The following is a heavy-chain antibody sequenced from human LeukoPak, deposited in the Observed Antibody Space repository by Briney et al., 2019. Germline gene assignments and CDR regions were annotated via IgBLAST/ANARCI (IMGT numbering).Heavy chain of an antibody. D-gene: IGHD1-1*01. CDR1: GFTFSSYA. CDR2: ISSVSTYI. J-gene: IGHJ4*02. V-gene: IGHV3-21*06. CDR3: ARDRKVEPLPEY. Sequence: GGSLRLSCAASGFTFSSYAMNWVRQAPGKGLEWISSISSVSTYIYYADSVRGRFTISRDNARNSLYLQLNSLRAEDTAVYYCARDRKVEPLPEYWGQGTLVTVSS.